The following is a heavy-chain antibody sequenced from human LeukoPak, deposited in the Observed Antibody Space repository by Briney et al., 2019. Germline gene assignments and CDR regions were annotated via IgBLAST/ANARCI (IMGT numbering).Heavy chain of an antibody. V-gene: IGHV3-48*04. J-gene: IGHJ4*02. CDR1: GFTFSSYS. D-gene: IGHD4-17*01. CDR3: ASKGLRSGDY. Sequence: GGSLRLSCAASGFTFSSYSMNWVRQAPGKGLEWVSYISNSSSTIYYADSVKGRFTISRDNAKNSLYLQMNSLRAEDTAAYYCASKGLRSGDYWGQGTLVTVSS. CDR2: ISNSSSTI.